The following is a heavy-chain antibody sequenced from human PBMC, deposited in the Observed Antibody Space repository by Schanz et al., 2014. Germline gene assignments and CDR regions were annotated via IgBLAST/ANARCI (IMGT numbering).Heavy chain of an antibody. CDR2: INPSGGST. Sequence: QGQLVQSGAEVKKPGASVRLSCEASGYTFTSYDINWVRQAPGQGFEWMGIINPSGGSTSYAQKFQGRVTMNRDTYTSTVYMELSSLRSEDTAVYYCARDGEAAADCDYWGQGTLVTVSS. CDR1: GYTFTSYD. V-gene: IGHV1-46*03. CDR3: ARDGEAAADCDY. J-gene: IGHJ4*02. D-gene: IGHD6-13*01.